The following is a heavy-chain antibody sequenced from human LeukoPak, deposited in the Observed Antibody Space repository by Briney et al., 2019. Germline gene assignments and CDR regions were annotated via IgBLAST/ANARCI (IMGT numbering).Heavy chain of an antibody. V-gene: IGHV3-21*01. CDR1: GFTFSSYS. Sequence: GGSLRLSCAASGFTFSSYSMNWVRQAPGKGLEWVSSISSSSSYIYYADSVKGRFTISRDNAKNSLYLQMNSLRAEDTAVYYCARAVMVRGVIRSTYYYMDVWGKGTTVTVSS. CDR2: ISSSSSYI. J-gene: IGHJ6*03. D-gene: IGHD3-10*01. CDR3: ARAVMVRGVIRSTYYYMDV.